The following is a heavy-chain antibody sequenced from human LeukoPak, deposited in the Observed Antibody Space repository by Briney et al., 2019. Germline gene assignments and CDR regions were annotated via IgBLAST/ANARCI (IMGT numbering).Heavy chain of an antibody. J-gene: IGHJ4*02. D-gene: IGHD6-19*01. Sequence: SETLSLTCAVSGYSISSGYYWGWIRQPPGKGLEWIGSIYHSGSTYYNPSLKSRVTISVDTSKNQFSLKLSSVTAADTAVYYCAGGRQWLAFDSWGQGTLVTVSS. V-gene: IGHV4-38-2*01. CDR3: AGGRQWLAFDS. CDR2: IYHSGST. CDR1: GYSISSGYY.